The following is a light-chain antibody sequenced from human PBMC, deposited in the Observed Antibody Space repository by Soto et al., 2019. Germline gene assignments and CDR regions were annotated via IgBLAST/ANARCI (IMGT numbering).Light chain of an antibody. CDR1: QSVGSY. V-gene: IGKV3-11*01. CDR3: QRSSNWPPLT. CDR2: DAS. J-gene: IGKJ4*01. Sequence: EIVLTQSPATLSLSPGERATLSCRASQSVGSYLAWYQQKPGQAPRLLIYDASNRATGIPARFSGSGSGTDFTLTISSLEPEDFAVYYCQRSSNWPPLTFGGGTKVEIK.